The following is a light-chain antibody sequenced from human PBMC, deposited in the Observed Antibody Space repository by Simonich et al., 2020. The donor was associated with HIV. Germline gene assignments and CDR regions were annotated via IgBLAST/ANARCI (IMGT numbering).Light chain of an antibody. CDR2: DVS. CDR1: SSGVGGYTY. CDR3: SSYTSSNTLV. Sequence: QSALTQSASVSGSPGQSITISCNGTSSGVGGYTYVSWYQQHPGKAPKLMIYDVSYRTSGVSSRFSGSKSGNTASLTISGLQAEDEADYYCSSYTSSNTLVFGGGTKLTVL. V-gene: IGLV2-14*03. J-gene: IGLJ2*01.